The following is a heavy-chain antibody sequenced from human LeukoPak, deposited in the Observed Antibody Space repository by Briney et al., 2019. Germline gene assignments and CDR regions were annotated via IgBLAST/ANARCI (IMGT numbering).Heavy chain of an antibody. J-gene: IGHJ5*02. CDR3: AGSSLNWFDP. Sequence: PSETLSLTCTVSGGSISSYYWSWIRQPPGKGLEWIGYIYYSGSTNNNPSLKSRVTISVDTSKNQFSLKLSSVTAADTAVYYCAGSSLNWFDPWGQGTLVTVSS. CDR1: GGSISSYY. V-gene: IGHV4-59*08. CDR2: IYYSGST. D-gene: IGHD1-26*01.